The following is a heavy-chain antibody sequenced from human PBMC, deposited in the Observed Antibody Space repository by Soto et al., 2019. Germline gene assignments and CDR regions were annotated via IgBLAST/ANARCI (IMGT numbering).Heavy chain of an antibody. CDR3: ARGLSLRRGTVEF. J-gene: IGHJ4*02. Sequence: EVQLVESGGGFQQPGGSLRLSCAASGFIFRTSSMNWVRQVPGKGLEGISYISESRRTIFYADSVRGRFTGSRDNANSSLYLQMVSRRDEDTAIYYCARGLSLRRGTVEFWGQGTLVTVSA. CDR2: ISESRRTI. D-gene: IGHD3-16*01. CDR1: GFIFRTSS. V-gene: IGHV3-48*02.